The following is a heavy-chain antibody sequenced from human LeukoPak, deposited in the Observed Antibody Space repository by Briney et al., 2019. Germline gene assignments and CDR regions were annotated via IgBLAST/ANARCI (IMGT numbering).Heavy chain of an antibody. J-gene: IGHJ4*02. CDR2: ISAYNGNT. CDR3: ARAEITMVRGVSSY. Sequence: ASVKVSCKASGYTFTNYGIHWVRQAPGQGLEWMGWISAYNGNTNSAQKLQGRVTMTTDTSTSTAYMELRSLRSDDTAVYYCARAEITMVRGVSSYWGQGTLVTVSS. D-gene: IGHD3-10*01. V-gene: IGHV1-18*01. CDR1: GYTFTNYG.